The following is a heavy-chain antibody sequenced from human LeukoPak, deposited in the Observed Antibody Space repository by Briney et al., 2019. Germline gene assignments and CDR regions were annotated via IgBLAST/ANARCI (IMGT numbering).Heavy chain of an antibody. V-gene: IGHV3-33*01. D-gene: IGHD3-22*01. J-gene: IGHJ4*02. CDR1: GFTFSNYG. CDR2: IWYDGTDK. CDR3: ASNYFDNSGYYYIHY. Sequence: PGGSLRLSCATSGFTFSNYGMHWVRQAPGRGLEWVAIIWYDGTDKFYADSVKGRSTISRDNSKNTLYLQMNSLRAEDTAVYYCASNYFDNSGYYYIHYWGQGTLVSVSS.